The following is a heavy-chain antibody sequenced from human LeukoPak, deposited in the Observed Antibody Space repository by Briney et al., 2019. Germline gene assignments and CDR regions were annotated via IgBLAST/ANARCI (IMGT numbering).Heavy chain of an antibody. J-gene: IGHJ4*02. CDR3: ARDKSYYESSGYHLLFFDY. Sequence: GSVKVSCKASGYTFSAYYMHWVRQAPGQGLEWMGWINPNTGDTNYAQKFQGRVSMTRDTSISTAYMELSSLTSDDTAVYYCARDKSYYESSGYHLLFFDYWGQGSLVTVSS. D-gene: IGHD3-22*01. CDR1: GYTFSAYY. V-gene: IGHV1-2*02. CDR2: INPNTGDT.